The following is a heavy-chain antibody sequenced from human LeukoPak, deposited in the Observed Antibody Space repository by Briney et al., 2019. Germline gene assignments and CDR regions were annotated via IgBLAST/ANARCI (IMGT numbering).Heavy chain of an antibody. CDR1: GGSISSGGYY. D-gene: IGHD1-26*01. V-gene: IGHV4-30-2*01. CDR3: ARGSIVGAPYFDY. J-gene: IGHJ4*02. CDR2: IYHSGST. Sequence: SETLSLTCTVSGGSISSGGYYWSWIRQPPGRGLEWIGYIYHSGSTYYNPSLKSRVTISVDRSKNQFSLKLSSVTAADTAVYYCARGSIVGAPYFDYWGQGTLVTVSS.